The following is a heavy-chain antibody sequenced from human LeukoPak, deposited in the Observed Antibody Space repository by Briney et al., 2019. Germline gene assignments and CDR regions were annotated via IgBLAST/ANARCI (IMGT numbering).Heavy chain of an antibody. CDR2: ISGSGGRT. Sequence: HSGGSLRLSCAASGFTFSSYAVSWVRQAPGKGLEWASAISGSGGRTYYADSVKGRFTISRDNSKNTLYLQMNSLRAEDTAVYYCAKDLLWFGELSGWFDPWGQGTLVTVSS. J-gene: IGHJ5*02. V-gene: IGHV3-23*01. CDR1: GFTFSSYA. CDR3: AKDLLWFGELSGWFDP. D-gene: IGHD3-10*01.